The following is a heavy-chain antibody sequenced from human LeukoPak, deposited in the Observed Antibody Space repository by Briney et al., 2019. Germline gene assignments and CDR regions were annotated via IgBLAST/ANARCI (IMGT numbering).Heavy chain of an antibody. CDR3: ARAEQQLGYYFDY. D-gene: IGHD6-13*01. CDR1: GGSISSYY. V-gene: IGHV4-59*01. Sequence: SETLSLTCTVSGGSISSYYWSWIRQPPGKGLELTGYIYYSGSTNYNPSLKSRVTISVDTSKNQFSLKLSSVTAADTAVYYCARAEQQLGYYFDYWGQGTLVTVSS. J-gene: IGHJ4*02. CDR2: IYYSGST.